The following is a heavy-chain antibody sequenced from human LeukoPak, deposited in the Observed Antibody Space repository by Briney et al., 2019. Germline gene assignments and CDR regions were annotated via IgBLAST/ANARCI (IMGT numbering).Heavy chain of an antibody. D-gene: IGHD6-13*01. CDR1: RYTFTSYD. CDR2: MNPNSGNT. CDR3: ARGIRQQLVRQVSYYYMDV. V-gene: IGHV1-8*03. Sequence: ASVKVSCKASRYTFTSYDINWVRQATGQGLEWMGWMNPNSGNTGYAQKFQGRVTITRNTSISTAYMELSSLRSEDTAVYYCARGIRQQLVRQVSYYYMDVWGKGTTVTVSS. J-gene: IGHJ6*03.